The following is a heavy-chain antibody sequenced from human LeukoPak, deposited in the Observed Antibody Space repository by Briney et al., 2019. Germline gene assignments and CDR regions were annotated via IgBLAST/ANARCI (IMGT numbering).Heavy chain of an antibody. CDR1: GFTFSSYS. Sequence: PGGSLRLSCAASGFTFSSYSMNWVRQAPGKGLEWVSSISSSSSYIYYADSVKGRFTISRDNAKNSLYLQMNSLRAEDTAVYYCARDLGPTTYYYDSSGYYSHSGAFDIWGQGTMVTVSS. D-gene: IGHD3-22*01. J-gene: IGHJ3*02. CDR2: ISSSSSYI. V-gene: IGHV3-21*01. CDR3: ARDLGPTTYYYDSSGYYSHSGAFDI.